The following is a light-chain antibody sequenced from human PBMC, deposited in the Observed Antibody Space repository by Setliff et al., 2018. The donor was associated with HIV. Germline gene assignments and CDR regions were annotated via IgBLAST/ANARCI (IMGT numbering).Light chain of an antibody. CDR3: SAYATSHTCV. V-gene: IGLV2-14*03. CDR1: SSDVGANNF. J-gene: IGLJ1*01. Sequence: QSALTQPASVSGSPGQSITISCTGTSSDVGANNFVSWYQQHPGEAPKLMISEVSNRPSGVSNRFSGSKSGNTASLTISGLQAEGEAHYYCSAYATSHTCVFGTGTKVTVL. CDR2: EVS.